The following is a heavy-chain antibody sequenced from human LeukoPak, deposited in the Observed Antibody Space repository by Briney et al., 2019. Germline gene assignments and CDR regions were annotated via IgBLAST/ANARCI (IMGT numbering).Heavy chain of an antibody. CDR2: IIPIFGTA. Sequence: GASVKVSCKASGGTFSSYAISWVRQAPGQGLEWMGGIIPIFGTANYAQKFQGRVTITADESTSTAYMELSSLRSEDTAVYYCARGTVTTGKIAFYYYGMDVWGQGTTVTVSS. CDR1: GGTFSSYA. CDR3: ARGTVTTGKIAFYYYGMDV. J-gene: IGHJ6*02. V-gene: IGHV1-69*13. D-gene: IGHD4-17*01.